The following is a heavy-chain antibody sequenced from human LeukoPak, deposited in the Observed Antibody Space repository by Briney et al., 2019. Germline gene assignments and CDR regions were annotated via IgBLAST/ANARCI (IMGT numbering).Heavy chain of an antibody. CDR1: GYTFTSYD. J-gene: IGHJ5*02. D-gene: IGHD2-2*01. Sequence: ASVKVSCKASGYTFTSYDINWVRQATGQGLEWMGWMNPNSGNTGYAQKFQGRVTMTRNTSISTAYMELSSLRSEDTALYYCARAGSSIVVVPNWFDPWGQGTLVTVSS. V-gene: IGHV1-8*01. CDR2: MNPNSGNT. CDR3: ARAGSSIVVVPNWFDP.